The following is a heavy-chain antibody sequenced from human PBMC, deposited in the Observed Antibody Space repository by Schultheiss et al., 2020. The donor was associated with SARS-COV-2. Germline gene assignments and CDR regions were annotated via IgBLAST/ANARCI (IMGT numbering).Heavy chain of an antibody. V-gene: IGHV3-7*03. CDR1: GFTFSNYW. Sequence: GGSLRLSCAASGFTFSNYWMSWVRQAPGKGLEWVANIKQDGSEKYYVDSVKGRFTISRDNAKNSLYLQMNSLRAEDTAVYYCGLSYYYYYGMDVWGQGTTVTVSS. CDR3: GLSYYYYYGMDV. CDR2: IKQDGSEK. D-gene: IGHD2/OR15-2a*01. J-gene: IGHJ6*02.